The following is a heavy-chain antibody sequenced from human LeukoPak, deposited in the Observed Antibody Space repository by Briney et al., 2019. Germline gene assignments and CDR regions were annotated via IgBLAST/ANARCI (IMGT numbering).Heavy chain of an antibody. D-gene: IGHD3-22*01. V-gene: IGHV1-69*10. J-gene: IGHJ4*02. Sequence: GASVKVSCKVSGYTLTELSMHWVRQAPGQGLEWMGGIIPILGTANYAQKFQGRVTITADKSTSTAYMELSSLRSEDTAVYYCASSVDSSGYYQIPYFDYWGQGTLVTVSS. CDR3: ASSVDSSGYYQIPYFDY. CDR1: GYTLTELS. CDR2: IIPILGTA.